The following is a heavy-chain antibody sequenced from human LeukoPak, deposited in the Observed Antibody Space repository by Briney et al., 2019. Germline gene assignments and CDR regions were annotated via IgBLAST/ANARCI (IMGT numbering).Heavy chain of an antibody. D-gene: IGHD2-2*01. V-gene: IGHV5-51*01. J-gene: IGHJ4*02. CDR2: IYPSDSHT. CDR3: ARVVGAAPFDY. CDR1: GYSFPSYW. Sequence: PGESPKISCQGSGYSFPSYWIAWVRQMPGKGLEWMGVIYPSDSHTTYSPSFQGQVTISADKSINTAYLQWNSLQASDTAIYYCARVVGAAPFDYWGQGTLVTVSS.